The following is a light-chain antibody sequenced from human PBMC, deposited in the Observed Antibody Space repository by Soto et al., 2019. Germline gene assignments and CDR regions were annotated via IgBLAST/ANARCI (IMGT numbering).Light chain of an antibody. V-gene: IGKV3-15*01. CDR2: DAS. J-gene: IGKJ4*01. CDR1: QSVSTN. CDR3: HQYHSWPLT. Sequence: EIVMTQSPAALSVSPGESATLSCRASQSVSTNFAWYQQKPGQAPRLLIYDASTRATGIPARFSGSGSGTEFTLTISSLQSEDFAVYSCHQYHSWPLTFGGGTKVEIK.